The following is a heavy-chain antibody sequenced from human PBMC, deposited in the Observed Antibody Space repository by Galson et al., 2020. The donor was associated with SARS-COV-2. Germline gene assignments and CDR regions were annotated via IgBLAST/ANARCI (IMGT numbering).Heavy chain of an antibody. CDR1: GGTFNRNA. Sequence: KFSCKASGGTFNRNAIIWVRQAPGQGLEWMGRIIPIFDIANYAQKFQGRVTITADKSTSTAYMELSNLRSDDTAVYYCAREPVGTIDYWGQGTLVTVSS. V-gene: IGHV1-69*04. J-gene: IGHJ4*02. CDR2: IIPIFDIA. CDR3: AREPVGTIDY. D-gene: IGHD1-26*01.